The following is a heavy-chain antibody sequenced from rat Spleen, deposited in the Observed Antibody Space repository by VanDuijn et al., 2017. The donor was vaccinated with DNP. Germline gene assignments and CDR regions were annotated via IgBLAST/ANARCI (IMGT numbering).Heavy chain of an antibody. CDR1: GFNFNDYW. J-gene: IGHJ3*01. CDR2: INEDSTTI. CDR3: VTRGDGYDNWFAY. V-gene: IGHV4-2*01. Sequence: EVKLVESGGGLVQPGRSLRLSCAASGFNFNDYWMGWVRQAPGKGLEWIGEINEDSTTIKYSPSLKEKFTISRDNAQNTLYLQMSKLRSEDTSIYYCVTRGDGYDNWFAYWGQGTLVTVSS. D-gene: IGHD2-3*01.